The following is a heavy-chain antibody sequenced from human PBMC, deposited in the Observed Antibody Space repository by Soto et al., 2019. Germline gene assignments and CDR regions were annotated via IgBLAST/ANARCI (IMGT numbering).Heavy chain of an antibody. CDR1: GGSISSNNYY. D-gene: IGHD2-2*02. CDR3: ARLLYHRRSYYYFDY. Sequence: PSETLSLSCSVSGGSISSNNYYWGWIRQPPGKGLEWIGSIYYSGSIYDNPSLKSRVTMSIDTSKRQFSLKLSSVTAADTGVYYCARLLYHRRSYYYFDYWGRGTLVT. J-gene: IGHJ4*02. CDR2: IYYSGSI. V-gene: IGHV4-39*01.